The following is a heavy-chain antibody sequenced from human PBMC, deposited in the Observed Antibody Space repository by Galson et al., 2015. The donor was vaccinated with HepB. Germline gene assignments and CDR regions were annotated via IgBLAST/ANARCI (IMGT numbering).Heavy chain of an antibody. V-gene: IGHV3-23*01. Sequence: SLRLSCAASGFTFSSYAMSWVRQAPGKGLEWVSANSGSGGSTYYADSVKGRFTISRDNSKNTLYLQMNSLRAEDTAVYYCAKALRDRRSTVGATIDYWGQGTLVTVSS. CDR2: NSGSGGST. J-gene: IGHJ4*02. CDR3: AKALRDRRSTVGATIDY. D-gene: IGHD1-26*01. CDR1: GFTFSSYA.